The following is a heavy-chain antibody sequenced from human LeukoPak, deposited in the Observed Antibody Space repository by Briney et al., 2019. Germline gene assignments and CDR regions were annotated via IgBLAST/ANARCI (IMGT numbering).Heavy chain of an antibody. Sequence: SQTLFLTCTVSGGSISSGDYYWSWIRQPPGKGLEWIAYIYYSGSTYYNPSLKSRVTISVDTSKNQFSLKLSSVTAADSAVYYCARGLGLWGYCSSTSFCRGEFDYWGQGTLVTVSS. CDR1: GGSISSGDYY. J-gene: IGHJ4*02. CDR3: ARGLGLWGYCSSTSFCRGEFDY. CDR2: IYYSGST. D-gene: IGHD2-2*01. V-gene: IGHV4-30-4*01.